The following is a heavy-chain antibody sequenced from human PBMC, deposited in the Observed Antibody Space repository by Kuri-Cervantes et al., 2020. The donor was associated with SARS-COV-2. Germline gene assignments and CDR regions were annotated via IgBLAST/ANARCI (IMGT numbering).Heavy chain of an antibody. D-gene: IGHD3-22*01. CDR2: ISGSGGST. Sequence: GESLKISCAASGFTFSGSAMHWVRQAPGKGLEWVSAISGSGGSTYYADSVKGRFTISRDSSSNTVYLQMRSLRAEDTAVYYCAKHFVSSGFYSANDAFDIWGRGTMVTVSS. V-gene: IGHV3-23*01. J-gene: IGHJ3*02. CDR3: AKHFVSSGFYSANDAFDI. CDR1: GFTFSGSA.